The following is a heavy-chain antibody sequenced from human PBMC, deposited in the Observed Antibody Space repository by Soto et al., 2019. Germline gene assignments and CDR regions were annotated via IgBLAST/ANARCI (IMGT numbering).Heavy chain of an antibody. CDR3: ARQGREYEEDTDKFDY. CDR1: GGSISSSSYY. D-gene: IGHD5-18*01. Sequence: SETLSLTCTVSGGSISSSSYYWGWIRQPPGKGLEWIGSIYYSGSTYYNPSLKSRVTISVDTSKNQFSLKLSSVTAADTAVYYCARQGREYEEDTDKFDYWGQGTLVTVSS. CDR2: IYYSGST. J-gene: IGHJ4*02. V-gene: IGHV4-39*01.